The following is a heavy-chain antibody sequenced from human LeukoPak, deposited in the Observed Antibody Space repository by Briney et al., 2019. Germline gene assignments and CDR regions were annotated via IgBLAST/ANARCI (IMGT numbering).Heavy chain of an antibody. D-gene: IGHD6-6*01. V-gene: IGHV3-30*18. CDR1: GFTLSSYG. CDR2: ISYDGSNK. CDR3: AKDVAARHDYYYGMDV. J-gene: IGHJ6*02. Sequence: GRSLRLSCAASGFTLSSYGMHWVRQAPGKGLEWVAVISYDGSNKYYADSVKGRFTISRDNSKNTLYLQMNSLRAEDTAVYYCAKDVAARHDYYYGMDVWGQGTTVTVSS.